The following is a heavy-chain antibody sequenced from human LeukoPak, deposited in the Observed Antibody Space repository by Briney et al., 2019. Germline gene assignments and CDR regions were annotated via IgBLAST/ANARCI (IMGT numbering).Heavy chain of an antibody. CDR3: TRDRGPYGSGSSIDY. D-gene: IGHD3-10*01. Sequence: SETLSLTCTVSGGSISSGGYYWSWIRQPPGKGLEWIGYIYHSGSAYYNPSLKSRVTISVDRSKNQFSLKLSSVTAADTAVYYCTRDRGPYGSGSSIDYWGQGTLVTVSS. J-gene: IGHJ4*02. CDR1: GGSISSGGYY. CDR2: IYHSGSA. V-gene: IGHV4-30-2*01.